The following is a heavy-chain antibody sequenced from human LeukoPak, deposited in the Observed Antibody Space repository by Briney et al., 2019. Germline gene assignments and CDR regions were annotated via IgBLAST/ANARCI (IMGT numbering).Heavy chain of an antibody. Sequence: SETLSLTCTVSGGSISSHYWSWIRQPPGKGLEWIGYIYYSGSTNYNPSLKSRVTISVDTSKNQFSLKLSSVTAVDTAVYYCARDGFDGYYYYMDVWGKGTTVTVSS. D-gene: IGHD3-9*01. CDR2: IYYSGST. V-gene: IGHV4-59*11. J-gene: IGHJ6*03. CDR1: GGSISSHY. CDR3: ARDGFDGYYYYMDV.